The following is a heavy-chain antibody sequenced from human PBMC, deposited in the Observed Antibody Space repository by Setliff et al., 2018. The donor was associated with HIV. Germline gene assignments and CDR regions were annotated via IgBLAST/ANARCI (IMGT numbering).Heavy chain of an antibody. D-gene: IGHD3-22*01. J-gene: IGHJ4*02. Sequence: ETLSLTCTVSGYSISSGYYWGWIRQAPGKGLEWVSVFGNTGDTTYYTDSVKGRFSLSSDSSKNTLYLQMNNLSAEDTAIYYCARDPHYFDRSGYYSYFYFDYWGQGMLVTVSS. V-gene: IGHV3-23*01. CDR3: ARDPHYFDRSGYYSYFYFDY. CDR2: FGNTGDTT. CDR1: GYSISSGYY.